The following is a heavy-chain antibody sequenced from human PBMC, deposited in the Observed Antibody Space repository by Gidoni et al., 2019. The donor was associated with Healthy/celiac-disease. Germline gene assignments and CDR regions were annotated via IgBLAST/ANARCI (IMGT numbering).Heavy chain of an antibody. CDR3: ARGGVGATPFDY. J-gene: IGHJ4*02. CDR2: IYSSGST. V-gene: IGHV4-59*01. CDR1: GGSISSYY. D-gene: IGHD1-26*01. Sequence: QVQLQESGPGLVKPSETLSLTCTVSGGSISSYYWSWIRQPPGKGLAWIGYIYSSGSTNYNPSLKSRVTISVDTSKNQFSLKLSFVTAADTAVYYCARGGVGATPFDYWGQGTLVTVSS.